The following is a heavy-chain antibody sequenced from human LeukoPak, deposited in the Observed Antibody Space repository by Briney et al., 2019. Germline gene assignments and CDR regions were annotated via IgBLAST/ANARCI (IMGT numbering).Heavy chain of an antibody. CDR3: AGATSGEIDY. CDR1: NGSFNGYY. D-gene: IGHD1-26*01. V-gene: IGHV4-34*01. Sequence: PSETLSLTCGVYNGSFNGYYWTWIRQPPGKGLEWIGEIHRSGNTNYHPSLRSRVTISVDTPKNQFSLKLSSVTAADTAVYYCAGATSGEIDYWGQGTLVTVSS. J-gene: IGHJ4*02. CDR2: IHRSGNT.